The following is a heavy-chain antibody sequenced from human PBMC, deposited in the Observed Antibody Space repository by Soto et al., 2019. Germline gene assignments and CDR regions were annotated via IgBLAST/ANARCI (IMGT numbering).Heavy chain of an antibody. J-gene: IGHJ6*02. D-gene: IGHD3-3*01. V-gene: IGHV4-39*01. CDR1: GGSISSSSYY. CDR2: IYYSGST. Sequence: PSETLSLTCTVSGGSISSSSYYWGWIRQPPGKGLEWIGSIYYSGSTYYNPSLKSRVTISVDTSKNQFSLKLSSVTAADTAVYYCASHLRFLEWGYYYYYGMDVWGQGTTVTVSS. CDR3: ASHLRFLEWGYYYYYGMDV.